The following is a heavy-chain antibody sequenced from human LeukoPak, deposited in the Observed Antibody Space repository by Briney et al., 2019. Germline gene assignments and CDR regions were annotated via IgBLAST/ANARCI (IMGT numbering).Heavy chain of an antibody. CDR1: GGSISSSSYY. CDR3: ARDKDEPEDWFQRLDYFDY. Sequence: PSETLSLTCTVSGGSISSSSYYWGWIRQPPGKGLEWIGSIYYSGSTYYNPSLKSRVTISVDTSKNQFSLKLSSVTAADTAVYYCARDKDEPEDWFQRLDYFDYWGQGTLVTVSS. J-gene: IGHJ4*02. V-gene: IGHV4-39*07. D-gene: IGHD3-9*01. CDR2: IYYSGST.